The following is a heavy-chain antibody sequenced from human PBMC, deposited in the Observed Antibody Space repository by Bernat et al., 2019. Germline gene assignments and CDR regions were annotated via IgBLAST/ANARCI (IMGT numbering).Heavy chain of an antibody. J-gene: IGHJ4*02. V-gene: IGHV3-30*18. Sequence: QVQLVESGGGVVQPGRSLRLSCAASGFTFSSYGMHWVRQAPGKGLEWVAVISYDGSNKYYADSVKGRFTISRDNSKNTLYLQMNSLRAEDTAVYYCAKDRSVRTYYFDYWGQGTLVTVSS. CDR2: ISYDGSNK. CDR1: GFTFSSYG. CDR3: AKDRSVRTYYFDY. D-gene: IGHD1-14*01.